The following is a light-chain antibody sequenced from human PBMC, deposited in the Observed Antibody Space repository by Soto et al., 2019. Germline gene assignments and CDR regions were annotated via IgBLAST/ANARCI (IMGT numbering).Light chain of an antibody. CDR3: SSFTSTSSTLV. Sequence: QSALTQPASVSGSPAQSITISCTGTSSDVGGYNYVSWYQQHPGKPPKLMICEVSNRPSGISYRFSGSKSGNTASLTISGLQAEDEADYYCSSFTSTSSTLVFGGGTKLTVL. CDR1: SSDVGGYNY. V-gene: IGLV2-14*01. J-gene: IGLJ2*01. CDR2: EVS.